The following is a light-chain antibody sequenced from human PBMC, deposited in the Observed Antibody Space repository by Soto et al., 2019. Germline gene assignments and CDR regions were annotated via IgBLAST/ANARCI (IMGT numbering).Light chain of an antibody. CDR1: QSVSSF. CDR2: DAS. J-gene: IGKJ4*01. V-gene: IGKV3-11*01. Sequence: EIVLTQSPATLALSPGERATLSCRASQSVSSFLAWYQQKPGQAPRLLIYDASKRATGISARFSGSGSGTDFTLTISSLEPEDFAVYYCQQRSSWPLTFGGGTKVKIK. CDR3: QQRSSWPLT.